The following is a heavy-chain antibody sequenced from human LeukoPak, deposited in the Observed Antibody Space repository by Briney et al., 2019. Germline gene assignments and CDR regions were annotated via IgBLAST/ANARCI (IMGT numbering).Heavy chain of an antibody. Sequence: SQTLSLTCTVSGGSINSGTYYWSWIRQPAGKGLEWVGRMYTSGSTNYNPSLESRVTISVDTSKNQFSLKLSSVTAADTAVYYCARGEKGSSSGSINYWGQGTLVTVSS. V-gene: IGHV4-61*02. CDR2: MYTSGST. CDR1: GGSINSGTYY. CDR3: ARGEKGSSSGSINY. J-gene: IGHJ4*02. D-gene: IGHD6-6*01.